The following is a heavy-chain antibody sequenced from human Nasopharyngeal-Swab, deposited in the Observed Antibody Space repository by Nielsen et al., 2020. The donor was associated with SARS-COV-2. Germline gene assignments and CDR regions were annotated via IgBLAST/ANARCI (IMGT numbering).Heavy chain of an antibody. CDR2: IYPGDSDT. V-gene: IGHV5-51*01. D-gene: IGHD3-10*01. J-gene: IGHJ4*02. CDR1: GYSFTSYW. Sequence: KVSCKGSGYSFTSYWIGWVRQMPGKGLEWMGIIYPGDSDTRYIPSFQGQVIISADKSISTAYLQWSSLKASDTAMYYCARQSKQYYYASGSYSPFDYWGQGTLVTVSS. CDR3: ARQSKQYYYASGSYSPFDY.